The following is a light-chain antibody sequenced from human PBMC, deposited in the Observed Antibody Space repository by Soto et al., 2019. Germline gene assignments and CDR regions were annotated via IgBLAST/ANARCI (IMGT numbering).Light chain of an antibody. J-gene: IGKJ5*01. CDR3: QQFATSPPST. CDR1: HSVSSSY. V-gene: IGKV3-20*01. Sequence: EIVLTQSPGTLSLSPGERATLSCRASHSVSSSYLAWYQQKPDQAPRLLIYGASSRATGIPDRFSGSGSGTDFTLTISRLEPEDFAVYYCQQFATSPPSTFGQGTRLEIK. CDR2: GAS.